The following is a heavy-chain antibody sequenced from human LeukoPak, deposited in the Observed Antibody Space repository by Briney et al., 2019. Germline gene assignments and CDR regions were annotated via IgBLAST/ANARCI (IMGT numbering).Heavy chain of an antibody. J-gene: IGHJ5*02. Sequence: SETLSLTCAVYGGSFSGYYWSWIRQPPGKGLEWIGEINHSGTTNYNPSLKSRVTVSIDTSKNQFSLKLSSVTAADTAMYYCARGCRYYDFWSGYYNWFDPWGQGTLVTVSS. CDR2: INHSGTT. CDR1: GGSFSGYY. CDR3: ARGCRYYDFWSGYYNWFDP. V-gene: IGHV4-34*01. D-gene: IGHD3-3*01.